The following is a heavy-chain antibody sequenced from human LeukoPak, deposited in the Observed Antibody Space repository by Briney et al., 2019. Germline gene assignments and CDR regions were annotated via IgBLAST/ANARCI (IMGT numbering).Heavy chain of an antibody. V-gene: IGHV4-61*08. D-gene: IGHD2-15*01. CDR3: ARSPLHTSEVVPYYYYGMDV. J-gene: IGHJ6*02. Sequence: SQTLSLTCTVSGGSISSGGYYWSWIRQPPGKGLEWIGYIYYSGSTNYNPSLKSRVTISVDTSKNQFSLKLSSVTAADTAVYYCARSPLHTSEVVPYYYYGMDVWGQGTTVTVSS. CDR2: IYYSGST. CDR1: GGSISSGGYY.